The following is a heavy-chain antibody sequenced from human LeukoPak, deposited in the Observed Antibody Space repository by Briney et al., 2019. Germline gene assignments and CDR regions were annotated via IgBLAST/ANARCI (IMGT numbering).Heavy chain of an antibody. Sequence: SETLSLTCTVSGGSISSYYWSWIRQPAGKGLEWIGRIYTSGSTNYNPSLKSRVTMSVDTSKNQFSLKLSSVTAADTAVYYCASPYCSSTSCYSYYYYMDVWGKGTTVTVSS. CDR1: GGSISSYY. CDR3: ASPYCSSTSCYSYYYYMDV. CDR2: IYTSGST. V-gene: IGHV4-4*07. J-gene: IGHJ6*03. D-gene: IGHD2-2*01.